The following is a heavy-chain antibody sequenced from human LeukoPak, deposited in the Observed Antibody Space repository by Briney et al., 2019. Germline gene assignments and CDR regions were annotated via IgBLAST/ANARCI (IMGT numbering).Heavy chain of an antibody. CDR2: IYYSGST. Sequence: SETLSLTCTVSGGSISSSSYYWGWIRQPPGKGLEWIGSIYYSGSTYYNPSLKSRVTISVDTSKNQFSLKLSSVTAADTAVYYCAREQQQLDGDYYFDYWGQGTLVTVSS. CDR1: GGSISSSSYY. CDR3: AREQQQLDGDYYFDY. D-gene: IGHD6-13*01. V-gene: IGHV4-39*07. J-gene: IGHJ4*02.